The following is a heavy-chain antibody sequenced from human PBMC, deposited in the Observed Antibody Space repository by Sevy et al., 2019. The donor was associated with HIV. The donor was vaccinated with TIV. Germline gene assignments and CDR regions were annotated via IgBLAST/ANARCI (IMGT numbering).Heavy chain of an antibody. V-gene: IGHV3-15*01. J-gene: IGHJ4*02. CDR3: TTDLAAAGTPLDY. CDR2: IKSKTDGGTT. D-gene: IGHD6-13*01. Sequence: GGSLRLSCAASGFTFSNAWTSWVRQAPGKGLEWVGRIKSKTDGGTTDYAAPVKGRFTISRDDSKNTLYLQMNSLKTEDTAVYYCTTDLAAAGTPLDYWGQGTLVTVSS. CDR1: GFTFSNAW.